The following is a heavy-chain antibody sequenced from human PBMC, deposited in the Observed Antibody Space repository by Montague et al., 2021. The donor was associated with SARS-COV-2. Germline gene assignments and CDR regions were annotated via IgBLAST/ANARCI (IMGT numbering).Heavy chain of an antibody. V-gene: IGHV3-23*01. CDR2: IRGDGDKT. CDR3: AKQRGPATTTCDY. J-gene: IGHJ4*02. Sequence: RVSCAASGFRFDTYGMSWVRQASGQGLEWVWFIRGDGDKTYYAGSAKGRFTITRDTSSNTLNLQMNSLRAEDTAIYFCAKQRGPATTTCDYWGQGTLVTVSS. D-gene: IGHD1/OR15-1a*01. CDR1: GFRFDTYG.